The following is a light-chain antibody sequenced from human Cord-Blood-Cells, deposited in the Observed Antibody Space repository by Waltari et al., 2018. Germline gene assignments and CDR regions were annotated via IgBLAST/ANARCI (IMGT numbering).Light chain of an antibody. Sequence: QSVLTQPPSASGTPGQRVTISCSGSSSNIGSNYVYWYQQLPGTAPKLRLSSDTRRPSGVPDRCAGSKSGTSASLAISGLRSEDEADYYCAAWDDSLSGYVFGTGTKVTVL. CDR2: SDT. CDR1: SSNIGSNY. V-gene: IGLV1-47*02. J-gene: IGLJ1*01. CDR3: AAWDDSLSGYV.